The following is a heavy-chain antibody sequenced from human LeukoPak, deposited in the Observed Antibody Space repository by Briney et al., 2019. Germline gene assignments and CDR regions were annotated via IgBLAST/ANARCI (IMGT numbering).Heavy chain of an antibody. CDR1: GGSISSSSYY. CDR3: ARHTNYQDYGDQALDY. Sequence: SETLSLTCTVSGGSISSSSYYWGWIRQPPGKGLEWIGSIYYSGSTYYNPSLKSRVTISVDTSKNQFSLKLSSVTAADTAVYYCARHTNYQDYGDQALDYWGQGTPVTVSS. J-gene: IGHJ4*02. V-gene: IGHV4-39*01. CDR2: IYYSGST. D-gene: IGHD4-17*01.